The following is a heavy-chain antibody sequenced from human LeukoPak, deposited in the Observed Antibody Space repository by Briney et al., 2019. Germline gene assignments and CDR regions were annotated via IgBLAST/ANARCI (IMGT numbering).Heavy chain of an antibody. CDR1: GGTFSSYA. CDR3: ASQARIAVAAPYYYYCMDV. CDR2: IIPIFGTA. Sequence: SVKVSCKASGGTFSSYAISWVRQAPGQGLEWMGGIIPIFGTANYAQKFQGRVTITTDESTSTAYMELSSLRSEDTAVYYCASQARIAVAAPYYYYCMDVWGKGTTVTVSS. V-gene: IGHV1-69*05. D-gene: IGHD6-19*01. J-gene: IGHJ6*03.